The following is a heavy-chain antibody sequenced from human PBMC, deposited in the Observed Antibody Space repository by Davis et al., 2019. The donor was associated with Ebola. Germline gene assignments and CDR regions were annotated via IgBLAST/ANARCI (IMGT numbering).Heavy chain of an antibody. Sequence: PSETLSLTCAVYGGSFSGYYWSWIRQPPGKGLEWIGEINHSGSTNYNPSLKSRVTISVDTSKNQFSLKLSSVTAADTAVYYCARGAGDFWSGYYLGYFDLWGRGTLVTVSS. J-gene: IGHJ2*01. CDR1: GGSFSGYY. CDR2: INHSGST. V-gene: IGHV4-34*01. D-gene: IGHD3-3*01. CDR3: ARGAGDFWSGYYLGYFDL.